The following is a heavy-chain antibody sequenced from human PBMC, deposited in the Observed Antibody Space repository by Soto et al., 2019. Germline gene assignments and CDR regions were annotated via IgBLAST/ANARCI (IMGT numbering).Heavy chain of an antibody. V-gene: IGHV1-8*01. D-gene: IGHD3-10*01. CDR1: GYTFTSYD. J-gene: IGHJ3*02. Sequence: QVQLVQAGAEVKKPGASVKVSCKAYGYTFTSYDINWVRQATGQGLEWMGWMNPNSGNTGYAQKFQGRVTMTRNTSIITAYMELSSLRSEDTAVYYCARGINYYASGDDAFDIWGQGTMVTVSS. CDR2: MNPNSGNT. CDR3: ARGINYYASGDDAFDI.